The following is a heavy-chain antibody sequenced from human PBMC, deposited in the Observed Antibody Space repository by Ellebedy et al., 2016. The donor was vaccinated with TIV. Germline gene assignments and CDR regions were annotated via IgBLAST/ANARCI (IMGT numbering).Heavy chain of an antibody. CDR1: GGTFSSYA. D-gene: IGHD2-15*01. CDR2: IIPIFGTA. Sequence: SVKVSCXASGGTFSSYAISWVRQAPGQGLEWMGGIIPIFGTANYAQKFQGRVTITADKSTSTAYMELSSLRSEDTAVYYCARTKYCSGGSCLRFDYWGQGTLVTVSS. V-gene: IGHV1-69*06. CDR3: ARTKYCSGGSCLRFDY. J-gene: IGHJ4*02.